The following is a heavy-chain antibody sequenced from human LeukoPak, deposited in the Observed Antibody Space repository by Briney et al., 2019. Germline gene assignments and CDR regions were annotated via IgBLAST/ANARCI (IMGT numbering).Heavy chain of an antibody. V-gene: IGHV4-34*01. CDR1: GGSFSGYY. Sequence: SETLSLTCAVYGGSFSGYYWSWIRQPPGKGLEWVGEINHSGSTNYYPALKSRLTISVDTSKNQFSLKLSSVTAADAAVYYCARDRGAAAGIFDYWGQGTLVTVSS. CDR2: INHSGST. J-gene: IGHJ4*02. CDR3: ARDRGAAAGIFDY. D-gene: IGHD6-13*01.